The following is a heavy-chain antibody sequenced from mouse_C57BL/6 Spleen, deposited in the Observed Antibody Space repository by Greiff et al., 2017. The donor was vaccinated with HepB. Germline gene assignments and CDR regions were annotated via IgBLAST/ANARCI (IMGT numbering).Heavy chain of an antibody. Sequence: QVQLQQSGAELAKPGASVKLSCKASGFTFTSYWMHWVKQRPGQGLEWIGYINPSSGYTKYNQKVKDKATLTADKSSSTAYMQLSSLTYEDSAVYYCARFYYEVFDVWGTGTTVTVSS. D-gene: IGHD2-4*01. CDR1: GFTFTSYW. V-gene: IGHV1-7*01. CDR3: ARFYYEVFDV. J-gene: IGHJ1*03. CDR2: INPSSGYT.